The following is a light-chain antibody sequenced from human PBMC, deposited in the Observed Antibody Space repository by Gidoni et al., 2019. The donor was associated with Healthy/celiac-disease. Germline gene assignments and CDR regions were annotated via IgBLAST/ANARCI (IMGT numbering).Light chain of an antibody. V-gene: IGKV1-39*01. Sequence: IQLTQPTSSLSSPVGDRVTITCRASQSISNYLTWYQQKPGEAPKLLIYAASSLQSGVPSRLSGSGSGTDFTPTISSLQPEDFATYCCQRSYSTPLTFGGGTRVEIK. CDR1: QSISNY. CDR2: AAS. J-gene: IGKJ4*01. CDR3: QRSYSTPLT.